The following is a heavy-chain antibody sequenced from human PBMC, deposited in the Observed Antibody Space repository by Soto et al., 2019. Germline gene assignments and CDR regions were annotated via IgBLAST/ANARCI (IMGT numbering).Heavy chain of an antibody. CDR1: GYTFTSYY. J-gene: IGHJ4*02. CDR3: ARDPDGYCSGGSCYPHYFDY. Sequence: QVQLVQSGAEVKKPGASVKVSCKASGYTFTSYYIHWVRQAPGQGLEWRGIINPSGGSTGYAQKFQGRVTMTRDTSTSTVYMELSSLRSEDTAMYYCARDPDGYCSGGSCYPHYFDYWGQGTLVTVSS. V-gene: IGHV1-46*01. D-gene: IGHD2-15*01. CDR2: INPSGGST.